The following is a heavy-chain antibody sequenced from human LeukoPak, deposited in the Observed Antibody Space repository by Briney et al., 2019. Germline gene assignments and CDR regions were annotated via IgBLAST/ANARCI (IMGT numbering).Heavy chain of an antibody. Sequence: SETLSLTCAVYGGSFSGYYWSWIRQPPGKGLEWIGEINHSGSTTYNPSLKSRVTISVDTSKNQFSLKLSSVTAADTAVYYCARAYFPGIAAAGTLGYWGQGTLVTVSS. CDR1: GGSFSGYY. CDR2: INHSGST. J-gene: IGHJ4*02. CDR3: ARAYFPGIAAAGTLGY. D-gene: IGHD6-13*01. V-gene: IGHV4-34*01.